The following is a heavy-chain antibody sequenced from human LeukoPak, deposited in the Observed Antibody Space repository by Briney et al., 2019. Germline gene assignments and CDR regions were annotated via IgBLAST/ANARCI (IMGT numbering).Heavy chain of an antibody. Sequence: GGSLRLSCAASGFTFSSYGMHWVRQAPGKGLEWVAFIRYDGSNKYYADSVKGRFTISRDNSKNTLYLQMNSLRAADTAVYYCARDEGTSYLSSFDYWGQGTLVTVSS. CDR3: ARDEGTSYLSSFDY. J-gene: IGHJ4*02. V-gene: IGHV3-30*02. D-gene: IGHD6-6*01. CDR1: GFTFSSYG. CDR2: IRYDGSNK.